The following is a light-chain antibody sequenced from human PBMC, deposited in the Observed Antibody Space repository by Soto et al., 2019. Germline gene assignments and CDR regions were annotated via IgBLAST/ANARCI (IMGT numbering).Light chain of an antibody. CDR2: GAS. Sequence: DIPMTQSPSSLSASVGDRVTITCRARQAVSNWLAWYQQKAEKAPRSLIYGASNLESGVPSRFSGSGSGTDFNLTISSLQPEDFATYYCQQYKSYPPTFGGGTKVEIK. J-gene: IGKJ4*01. CDR1: QAVSNW. CDR3: QQYKSYPPT. V-gene: IGKV1D-16*02.